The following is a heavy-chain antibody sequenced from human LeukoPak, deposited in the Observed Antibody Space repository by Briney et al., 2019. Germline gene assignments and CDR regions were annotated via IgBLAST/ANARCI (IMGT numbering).Heavy chain of an antibody. CDR3: AGESSSWPKNWFDP. D-gene: IGHD6-13*01. Sequence: PGASVKVSCKASGSTFSSYAISWVRQAPGQGLEWMGWINPNSGGTNYAQKFRGWVTMTRDTSISTAYMELSRLRSDDTAVYYCAGESSSWPKNWFDPWGQGTLVTVSS. J-gene: IGHJ5*02. CDR1: GSTFSSYA. CDR2: INPNSGGT. V-gene: IGHV1-2*04.